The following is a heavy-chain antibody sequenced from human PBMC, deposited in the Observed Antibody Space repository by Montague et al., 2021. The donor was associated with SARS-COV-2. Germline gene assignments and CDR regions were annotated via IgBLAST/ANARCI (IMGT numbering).Heavy chain of an antibody. V-gene: IGHV6-1*01. Sequence: CAISGDSVSSNSAAWNWIRQSPSRGLEWLGRTYYRSKWYNEYAVSVSSRITINPDTSKNQFSLQVNSVTPEDTAVYYCARGADRYYLYGMDVWGQGTTVTVSS. CDR1: GDSVSSNSAA. J-gene: IGHJ6*02. CDR2: TYYRSKWYN. CDR3: ARGADRYYLYGMDV. D-gene: IGHD6-19*01.